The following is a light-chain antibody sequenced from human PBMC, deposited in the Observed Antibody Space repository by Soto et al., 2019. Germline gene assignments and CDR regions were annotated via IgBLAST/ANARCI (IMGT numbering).Light chain of an antibody. CDR1: SSDVGGYNY. Sequence: QSVLTQPAFVSGSPGQSITIPCTGTSSDVGGYNYVSWYQHPPGQAPKLMISEVSNRPSGVSNRFSGSKSGNTASLTISGLQAEDEADYYCSSYTSTSTRVFGTGTKVTVL. V-gene: IGLV2-14*01. J-gene: IGLJ1*01. CDR3: SSYTSTSTRV. CDR2: EVS.